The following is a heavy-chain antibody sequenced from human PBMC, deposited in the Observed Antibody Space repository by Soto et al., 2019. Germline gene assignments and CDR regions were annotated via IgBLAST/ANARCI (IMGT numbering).Heavy chain of an antibody. CDR3: ARDQNGSGNYYTRYFDY. CDR1: GGSIISSSYY. CDR2: IYYSGST. J-gene: IGHJ4*02. V-gene: IGHV4-39*07. Sequence: SETLSLTCTVSGGSIISSSYYWVWIRQPPGKGLEWIGSIYYSGSTYYNPSLKSRVTISVDTSKNQFSLNLSSVTAADTAVYYCARDQNGSGNYYTRYFDYWGQGTLVTVSS. D-gene: IGHD3-10*01.